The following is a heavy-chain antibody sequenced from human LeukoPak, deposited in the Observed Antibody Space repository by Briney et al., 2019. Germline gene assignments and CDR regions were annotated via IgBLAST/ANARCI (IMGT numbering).Heavy chain of an antibody. J-gene: IGHJ4*02. Sequence: ASVKVSCKASGDTFSNYDVTWVRQAPGQGLEWMGRIIPVFDTAKYAQNFQGRVTMTTDESSSTAYMELYSLRSEDTAVYYCALSAEKQLVHFDFWGQGTLVTVSS. CDR1: GDTFSNYD. CDR2: IIPVFDTA. V-gene: IGHV1-69*05. D-gene: IGHD6-13*01. CDR3: ALSAEKQLVHFDF.